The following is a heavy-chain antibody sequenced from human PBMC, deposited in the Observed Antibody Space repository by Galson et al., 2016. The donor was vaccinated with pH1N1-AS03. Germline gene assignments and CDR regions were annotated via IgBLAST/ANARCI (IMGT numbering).Heavy chain of an antibody. V-gene: IGHV3-21*06. CDR3: VRDRSAGRCDFDF. Sequence: SLRLSCAASGFTLRYYVMNWVRQSPGKELEWVASISGSGDYIYYADSIKGRFTISRDNSESSVFRQMSSLRAEDTAVYFCVRDRSAGRCDFDFWGQGTLVSVSS. J-gene: IGHJ4*02. CDR2: ISGSGDYI. D-gene: IGHD6-25*01. CDR1: GFTLRYYV.